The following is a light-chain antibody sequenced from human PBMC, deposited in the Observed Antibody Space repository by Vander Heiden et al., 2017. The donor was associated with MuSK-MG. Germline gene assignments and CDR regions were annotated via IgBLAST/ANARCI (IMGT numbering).Light chain of an antibody. Sequence: DIVVTQSPASLTVSLCQRATINCKSSPSVLDSYNNKNYLAWYQQKPGQPPKLLIYWASTRESGVPDRFSGSGSGTDFTLTISSLQAEDVAVYYCQQYYSTPETFGQGTKVEIK. CDR2: WAS. CDR1: PSVLDSYNNKNY. V-gene: IGKV4-1*01. J-gene: IGKJ1*01. CDR3: QQYYSTPET.